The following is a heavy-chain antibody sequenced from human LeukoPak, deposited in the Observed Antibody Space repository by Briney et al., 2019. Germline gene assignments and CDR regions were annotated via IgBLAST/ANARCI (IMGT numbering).Heavy chain of an antibody. J-gene: IGHJ5*02. D-gene: IGHD3-22*01. Sequence: GGSLRLSCAASGFTFSSYEMNWVRQAPGKGLEWVSYISSSGSTIYYADSVKGRFTISRDNAKNSLYLQMNSLRAEDTAVYYCARGLKYYYDSSGYHWGQGTLVTVSS. CDR1: GFTFSSYE. V-gene: IGHV3-48*03. CDR2: ISSSGSTI. CDR3: ARGLKYYYDSSGYH.